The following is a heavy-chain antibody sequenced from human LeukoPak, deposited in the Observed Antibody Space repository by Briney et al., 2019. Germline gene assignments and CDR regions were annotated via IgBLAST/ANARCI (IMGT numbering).Heavy chain of an antibody. D-gene: IGHD4-11*01. CDR3: ARHDYSNNWFDP. V-gene: IGHV4-39*01. CDR1: GGSISSSSYY. CDR2: IYYSGST. J-gene: IGHJ5*02. Sequence: SETLSLTCTVSGGSISSSSYYWGWIRRPPGKGLEWIGSIYYSGSTYYNPSLKSRVTISVDTSKNQFSLKLSSVTAADTAVYYCARHDYSNNWFDPWGQGTLVTASS.